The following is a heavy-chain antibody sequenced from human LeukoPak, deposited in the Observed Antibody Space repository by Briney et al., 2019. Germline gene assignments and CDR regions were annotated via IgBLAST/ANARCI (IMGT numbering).Heavy chain of an antibody. CDR2: IYSGGST. J-gene: IGHJ6*02. CDR3: ARDSGYYDSSGYYNYYYGMDV. CDR1: GFTVSSND. D-gene: IGHD3-22*01. V-gene: IGHV3-66*01. Sequence: PGGSLRLSCAASGFTVSSNDMRWVRQAPGKGLEWVSVIYSGGSTYYADSVKGRFTISRDNSKNTLYLQMNSLRAEDTAVYYCARDSGYYDSSGYYNYYYGMDVWGQGTTVTVSS.